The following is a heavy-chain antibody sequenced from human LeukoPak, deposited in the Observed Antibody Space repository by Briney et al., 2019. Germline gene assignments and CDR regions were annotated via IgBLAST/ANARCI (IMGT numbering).Heavy chain of an antibody. CDR2: ISYDGSNK. D-gene: IGHD3-10*01. CDR1: GFTFSSYG. Sequence: PGGPLRLSCAASGFTFSSYGMHWVRKAPGKGLEWVAVISYDGSNKYYADSVKGRFTISRDNSKNTLYLQINSLRAEDTAVYYCAIPRGFGELFFDYWGQGTLVTVSS. CDR3: AIPRGFGELFFDY. J-gene: IGHJ4*02. V-gene: IGHV3-30*03.